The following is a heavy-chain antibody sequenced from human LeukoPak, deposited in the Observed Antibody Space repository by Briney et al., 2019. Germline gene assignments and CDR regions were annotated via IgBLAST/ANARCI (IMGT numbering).Heavy chain of an antibody. V-gene: IGHV4-59*01. J-gene: IGHJ4*02. CDR1: GGSISSYC. CDR3: ARVPLRYFDWLLPDY. D-gene: IGHD3-9*01. Sequence: PSETLSLTCTVSGGSISSYCWSWIRQPPGKGLEWIGYIYYSGSTNYNPSLKSRVTISVDTSKNQFSLKLSSVTAADTAVYYCARVPLRYFDWLLPDYWGQGTLVTVSS. CDR2: IYYSGST.